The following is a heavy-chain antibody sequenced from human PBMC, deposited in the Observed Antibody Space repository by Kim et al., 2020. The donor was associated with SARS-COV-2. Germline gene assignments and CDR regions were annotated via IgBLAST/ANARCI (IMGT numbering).Heavy chain of an antibody. J-gene: IGHJ4*02. Sequence: NPSLKSRVTISVDTSKNQFSLKLSSVTAADTAVYYCARITGVVASYHFDYWGQGTLVTVSS. CDR3: ARITGVVASYHFDY. D-gene: IGHD2-15*01. V-gene: IGHV4-59*01.